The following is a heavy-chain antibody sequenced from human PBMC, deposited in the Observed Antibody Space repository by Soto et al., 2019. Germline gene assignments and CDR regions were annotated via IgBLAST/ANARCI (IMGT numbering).Heavy chain of an antibody. CDR1: GFTFSSYG. CDR3: AKDLRELWFGELFDY. D-gene: IGHD3-10*01. J-gene: IGHJ4*02. V-gene: IGHV3-30*18. CDR2: ISYDGSNK. Sequence: GGSLRLSCAASGFTFSSYGMHWVRQAPGKGLEWVAVISYDGSNKYYADSVKGRFTISRDNSKNTLYLQMNSLRAEDTAVYYCAKDLRELWFGELFDYWGQGTLVTVSS.